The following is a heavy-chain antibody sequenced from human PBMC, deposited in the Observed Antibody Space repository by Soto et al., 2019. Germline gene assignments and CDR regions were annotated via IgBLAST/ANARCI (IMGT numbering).Heavy chain of an antibody. CDR1: GYSFTSYW. CDR2: IYPGDSDT. Sequence: PGESLKISCKGSGYSFTSYWIGWVRQMPGKGLEWMGIIYPGDSDTRYSPSFQGQVTISADKSISTAYLQWSSLKASDTAMYYCAGGGVLRVISRARDYYDMYVCSQRTTVPVSS. CDR3: AGGGVLRVISRARDYYDMYV. D-gene: IGHD3-10*01. J-gene: IGHJ6*02. V-gene: IGHV5-51*01.